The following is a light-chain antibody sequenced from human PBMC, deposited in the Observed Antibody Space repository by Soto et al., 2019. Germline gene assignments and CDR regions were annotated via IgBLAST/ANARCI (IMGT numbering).Light chain of an antibody. CDR1: QSVSTS. CDR2: AAS. J-gene: IGKJ4*01. Sequence: EIVLTQSPATLSLSPGEGATLSCRASQSVSTSLAWYQQKPGQAPRLLIYAASNRATGIPARFSGSGSGTDFTLTISSLESEDFAVYYCQERSNWPGLTFGGGTKVEIK. V-gene: IGKV3-11*01. CDR3: QERSNWPGLT.